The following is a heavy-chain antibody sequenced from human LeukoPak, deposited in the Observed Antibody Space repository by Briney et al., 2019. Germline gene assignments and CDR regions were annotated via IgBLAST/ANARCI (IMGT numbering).Heavy chain of an antibody. Sequence: PGGSLRLSCAASGFTFSSYWMHWVRQAPGKGLVWVSRINTDGSSTSYADSVKGRFTISRDNAKNTLYLQMNSLRAEDTAVYYCASAPGYGGNLRIDYWGQGTLVTVSS. D-gene: IGHD4-23*01. CDR1: GFTFSSYW. V-gene: IGHV3-74*01. CDR3: ASAPGYGGNLRIDY. CDR2: INTDGSST. J-gene: IGHJ4*02.